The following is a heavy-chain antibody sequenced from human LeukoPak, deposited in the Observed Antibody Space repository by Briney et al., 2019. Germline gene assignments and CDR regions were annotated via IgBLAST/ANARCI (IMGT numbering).Heavy chain of an antibody. V-gene: IGHV4-4*02. CDR1: GGSITSTNW. J-gene: IGHJ4*02. D-gene: IGHD2-8*01. CDR3: SRENGAFSPFGY. CDR2: VSLSGLT. Sequence: PSGTLSLTCGVSGGSITSTNWWSWVRQPPGQGLEWIGEVSLSGLTNYDPSLSSRVIMALDTSKNHLSLHLTSVTAADTAVYYCSRENGAFSPFGYWGQGYLVTVLS.